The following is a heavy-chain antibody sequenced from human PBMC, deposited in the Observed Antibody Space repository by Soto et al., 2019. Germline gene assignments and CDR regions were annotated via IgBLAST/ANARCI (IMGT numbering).Heavy chain of an antibody. D-gene: IGHD3-3*01. Sequence: QVQLVEAGGGVVQPGRSLRLSCAASGFTFSSYGMHWFRQAPGKGLEWVAVIWYDGSNKYYADSVKGRFTISRDNSKNTLYLQMNSLRAEDTAVYYCARGIRCLEWLSPYYYYGMDVWGQGTTVTVSS. CDR1: GFTFSSYG. J-gene: IGHJ6*02. V-gene: IGHV3-33*01. CDR2: IWYDGSNK. CDR3: ARGIRCLEWLSPYYYYGMDV.